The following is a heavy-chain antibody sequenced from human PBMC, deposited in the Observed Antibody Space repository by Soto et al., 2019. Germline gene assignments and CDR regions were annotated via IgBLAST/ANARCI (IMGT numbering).Heavy chain of an antibody. CDR1: GFTFSSYA. Sequence: QVQLVESGGGVVQPGRSLRLSCVASGFTFSSYAMHWVRQAPGKGLEWVAVISYDGSNKYYADSVKGRFTISRDNSKNTLYLQMNSLRAEVTAVYYCARDGDYYGSGSYSVVDAFDIWGQGTMVTVSS. D-gene: IGHD3-10*01. CDR2: ISYDGSNK. V-gene: IGHV3-30-3*01. CDR3: ARDGDYYGSGSYSVVDAFDI. J-gene: IGHJ3*02.